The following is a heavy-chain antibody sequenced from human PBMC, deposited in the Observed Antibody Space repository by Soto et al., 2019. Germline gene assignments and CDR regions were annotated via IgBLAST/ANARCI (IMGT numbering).Heavy chain of an antibody. CDR2: VYSSGST. V-gene: IGHV4-59*12. J-gene: IGHJ4*02. CDR1: GDSITSYN. CDR3: AREIFGGYSPAGY. D-gene: IGHD3-3*01. Sequence: PSETLSLTCTVSGDSITSYNWNWLRQPPGKALEWIGYVYSSGSTNYNPSLKSRITMSRDQSQNQLSLTVTSVTAADTAVYYCAREIFGGYSPAGYFGQGTLVTVSS.